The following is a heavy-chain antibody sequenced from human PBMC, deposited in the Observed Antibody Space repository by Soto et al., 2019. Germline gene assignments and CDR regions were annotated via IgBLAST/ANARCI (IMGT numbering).Heavy chain of an antibody. D-gene: IGHD6-13*01. V-gene: IGHV1-2*04. J-gene: IGHJ4*02. CDR2: INPNSGGT. CDR1: GYTFTGYY. Sequence: RASVKVSCKASGYTFTGYYMHWVRQAPGQGLEWMGWINPNSGGTNYAQKFQGWVTMTRDTSISTAYMELSRLRSDDTAVYYCARGEAAAGTGPGYWGQGTLVTVSS. CDR3: ARGEAAAGTGPGY.